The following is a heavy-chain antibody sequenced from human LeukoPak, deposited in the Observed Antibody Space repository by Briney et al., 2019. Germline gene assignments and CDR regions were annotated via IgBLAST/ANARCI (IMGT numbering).Heavy chain of an antibody. D-gene: IGHD3-3*01. Sequence: ASVKVSCKASGGTFSSYAISWVRQAPGQGLEWMGGIIPIFGTANYAQKFQGRVTITTDESTSTAYMELSSLRSEDTAVYYCARCWSGSSYYYYMDVWGKGTTVTVSS. CDR3: ARCWSGSSYYYYMDV. CDR1: GGTFSSYA. CDR2: IIPIFGTA. J-gene: IGHJ6*03. V-gene: IGHV1-69*05.